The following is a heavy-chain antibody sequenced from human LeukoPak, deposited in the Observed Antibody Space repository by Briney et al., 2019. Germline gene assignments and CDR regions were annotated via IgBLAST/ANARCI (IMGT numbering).Heavy chain of an antibody. J-gene: IGHJ4*02. CDR2: IYYSGST. D-gene: IGHD6-13*01. CDR1: GGSISSSSYY. Sequence: PSETLSLTCTVSGGSISSSSYYWGWIRQPPGKGLEWIGSIYYSGSTYYNPSLKSRVTISVDTSKNQFSLKLSSVTAADTAVYYCARHTEQQLPYFDYWDQGTLVTVSS. V-gene: IGHV4-39*01. CDR3: ARHTEQQLPYFDY.